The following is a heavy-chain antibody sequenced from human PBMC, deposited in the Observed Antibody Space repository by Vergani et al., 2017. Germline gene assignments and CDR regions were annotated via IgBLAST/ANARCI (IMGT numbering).Heavy chain of an antibody. CDR2: IYPGDSDT. J-gene: IGHJ4*02. Sequence: EVQLVQSGAEVKKPGESLKISCKGSGYSFTSYWIGWVRQMPGKGLEWMGIIYPGDSDTRYSPSFQGQVTIAADKSISTAYLQWSSLKASDTAMYDCAGQEGPVVPAAQFDYWGQGTLVTVSS. D-gene: IGHD2-2*01. CDR3: AGQEGPVVPAAQFDY. V-gene: IGHV5-51*01. CDR1: GYSFTSYW.